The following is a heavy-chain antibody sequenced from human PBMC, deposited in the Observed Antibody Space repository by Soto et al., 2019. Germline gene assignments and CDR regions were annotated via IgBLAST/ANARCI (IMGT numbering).Heavy chain of an antibody. J-gene: IGHJ3*02. D-gene: IGHD2-2*01. Sequence: GGSLRLSCAASGFTFNTYWVHWVRRAPGKGLVWVSGVKSDGTSTTYADSVKGRFTISRDNAKNTVSLQMDSLRAEDTAVYYCARDDGLSSTNVKAFDIWGQGTKVTVSS. V-gene: IGHV3-74*01. CDR1: GFTFNTYW. CDR3: ARDDGLSSTNVKAFDI. CDR2: VKSDGTST.